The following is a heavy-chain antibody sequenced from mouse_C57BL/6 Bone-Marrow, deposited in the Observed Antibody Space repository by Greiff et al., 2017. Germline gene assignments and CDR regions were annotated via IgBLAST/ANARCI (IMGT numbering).Heavy chain of an antibody. J-gene: IGHJ3*01. V-gene: IGHV1-59*01. Sequence: QVQLQQPGAELVRPGTSVKLSCKASGYTFTSYCMHWVKQRPGQGLEWIGVIDPSDSYTNYNQKFKGKATLTVDKSSSTAYMELSSLRSEDSAVYYCAAREGIDYDYGGFAYWGQGTLVTVSA. D-gene: IGHD2-4*01. CDR2: IDPSDSYT. CDR1: GYTFTSYC. CDR3: AAREGIDYDYGGFAY.